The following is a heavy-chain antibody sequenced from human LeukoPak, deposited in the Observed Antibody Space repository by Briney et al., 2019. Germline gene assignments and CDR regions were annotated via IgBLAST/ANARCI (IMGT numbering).Heavy chain of an antibody. CDR3: ARRGGDYDFWSGYPFWALDY. V-gene: IGHV3-30*03. D-gene: IGHD3-3*01. CDR2: ISSDEINE. J-gene: IGHJ4*02. CDR1: GFSFRSYG. Sequence: PGGSLRLSCAASGFSFRSYGMHWVRQAPGKGLEWVAVISSDEINEYYADSVKGRFTISRDNSKNTLYLQMNSLRAEDTAVYYCARRGGDYDFWSGYPFWALDYWGQGTLVTVSS.